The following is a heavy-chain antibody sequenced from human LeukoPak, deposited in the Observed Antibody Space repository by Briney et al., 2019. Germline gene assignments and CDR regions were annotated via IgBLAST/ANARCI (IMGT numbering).Heavy chain of an antibody. CDR2: INPNSGGT. V-gene: IGHV1-2*02. J-gene: IGHJ4*02. D-gene: IGHD3-22*01. Sequence: ASVRVSCKASGYTFTGYYMHLVRQAPGQGLEWMGWINPNSGGTNYAQKFQGRVTMTRDTSISTAYMELSRLRSDDTAVYYCATLAPNYYDSSGLDYWGQGTLVTVSS. CDR1: GYTFTGYY. CDR3: ATLAPNYYDSSGLDY.